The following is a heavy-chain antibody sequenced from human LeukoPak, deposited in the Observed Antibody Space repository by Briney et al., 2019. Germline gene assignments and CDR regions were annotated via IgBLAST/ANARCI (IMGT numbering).Heavy chain of an antibody. CDR2: ISSSSSYI. CDR1: GFTFSSYS. D-gene: IGHD6-13*01. J-gene: IGHJ4*02. CDR3: AKQREGISWSPDY. V-gene: IGHV3-21*01. Sequence: GGSLRLSCAASGFTFSSYSMNWVRQAPGKGPEWVSSISSSSSYIYYADSVKGRFTISKDNAKNTLYLQMNSLRAEDTAVYYCAKQREGISWSPDYWGQGTLVTVSS.